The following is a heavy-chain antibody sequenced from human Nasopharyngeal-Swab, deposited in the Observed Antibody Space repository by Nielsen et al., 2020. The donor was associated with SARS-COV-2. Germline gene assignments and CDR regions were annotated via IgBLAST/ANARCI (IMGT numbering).Heavy chain of an antibody. CDR1: GYTFTSYD. Sequence: ASVKVSCKASGYTFTSYDINWVRQATGQGLEWMGWMNPNSGNTGYAQKFQGRVTMTRNTSISTAYMELSSLRSEDTAVYYCARSRRSNCYGSGSYYNIKTDAFDIWGQGTMVTASS. CDR2: MNPNSGNT. J-gene: IGHJ3*02. CDR3: ARSRRSNCYGSGSYYNIKTDAFDI. D-gene: IGHD3-10*01. V-gene: IGHV1-8*01.